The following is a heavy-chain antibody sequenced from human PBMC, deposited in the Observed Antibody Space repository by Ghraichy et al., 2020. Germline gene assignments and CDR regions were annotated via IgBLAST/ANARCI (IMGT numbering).Heavy chain of an antibody. D-gene: IGHD2-2*01. Sequence: ASVKVSCKASGSTFTSYAMHWVRQAPVQSLEWMGWINAGNGNTKYSQKFQGRVTITRDTSASTAYMELSSLRSEDTAVYYCARDDIVVVPAAMNYWGQGTLVTVSS. CDR3: ARDDIVVVPAAMNY. CDR2: INAGNGNT. V-gene: IGHV1-3*01. J-gene: IGHJ4*02. CDR1: GSTFTSYA.